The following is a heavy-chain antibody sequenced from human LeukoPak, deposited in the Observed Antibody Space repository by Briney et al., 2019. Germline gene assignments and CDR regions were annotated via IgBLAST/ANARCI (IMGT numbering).Heavy chain of an antibody. Sequence: PGGSLRLSCAASGFTFSSYGMHWVRQAPGKGLEWVAVIWYDGSNKYYADSVKGRFTIPRDNSKNTLYLQMNSLRAEDTAVYYCARNLKHYYYYGMDVWGQGTTVTVSS. J-gene: IGHJ6*02. CDR3: ARNLKHYYYYGMDV. CDR1: GFTFSSYG. V-gene: IGHV3-33*01. CDR2: IWYDGSNK.